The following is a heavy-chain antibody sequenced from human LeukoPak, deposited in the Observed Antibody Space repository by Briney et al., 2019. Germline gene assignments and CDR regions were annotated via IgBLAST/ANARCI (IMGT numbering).Heavy chain of an antibody. D-gene: IGHD3-10*02. V-gene: IGHV4-39*01. CDR3: ARGDYVNWFDP. CDR1: GGSISSSSYY. CDR2: IYYSGST. J-gene: IGHJ5*02. Sequence: SETLSLTCTVSGGSISSSSYYWGWIRQPPGKGLEWIGSIYYSGSTYYNPSLKSRVTISVDTSKNQFSLKLSSVTAADTAVYYCARGDYVNWFDPWGQGTLVTVSS.